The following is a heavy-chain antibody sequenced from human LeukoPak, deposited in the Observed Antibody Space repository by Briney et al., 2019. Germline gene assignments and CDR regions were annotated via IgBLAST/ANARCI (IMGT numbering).Heavy chain of an antibody. CDR3: ARAQSGFDWPYYYYGMDV. Sequence: SVKVSCKASGYTFTSYGISWVRQAPGQGLEWMGGITPIFGTANYAQKFQGRVTITADESTSTAYMELSSLRSEDTAVYYCARAQSGFDWPYYYYGMDVWGKGTTVTVSS. D-gene: IGHD3-9*01. V-gene: IGHV1-69*13. J-gene: IGHJ6*04. CDR1: GYTFTSYG. CDR2: ITPIFGTA.